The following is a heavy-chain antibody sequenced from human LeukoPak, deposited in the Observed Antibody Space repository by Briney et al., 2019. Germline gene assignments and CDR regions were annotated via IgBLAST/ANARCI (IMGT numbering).Heavy chain of an antibody. J-gene: IGHJ5*02. CDR3: ARSPQGTATTANWLDP. D-gene: IGHD4-17*01. Sequence: SETLSLTCTVSGGSISSSSYYWGWIRQPPGKGLEWIGSIYYSGSTYYNPSLKSRVTISVDTSKNQFSLKLSSVTAADTAVYYCARSPQGTATTANWLDPWGQGTLVTVSS. V-gene: IGHV4-39*01. CDR1: GGSISSSSYY. CDR2: IYYSGST.